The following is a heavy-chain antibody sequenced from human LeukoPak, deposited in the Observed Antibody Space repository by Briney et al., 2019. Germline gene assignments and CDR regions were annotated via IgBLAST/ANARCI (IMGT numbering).Heavy chain of an antibody. CDR2: INTKTGDP. Sequence: ASVKVSCKGSGYTFSKYAMNWVRQAPGQGLEWMGWINTKTGDPTYGQGFTGRFVFSLETSVSTAYLQINSLKAEDTAVYYCARGGGGAVVPALWGQGTLITVSS. V-gene: IGHV7-4-1*02. CDR1: GYTFSKYA. D-gene: IGHD2-2*01. J-gene: IGHJ4*02. CDR3: ARGGGGAVVPAL.